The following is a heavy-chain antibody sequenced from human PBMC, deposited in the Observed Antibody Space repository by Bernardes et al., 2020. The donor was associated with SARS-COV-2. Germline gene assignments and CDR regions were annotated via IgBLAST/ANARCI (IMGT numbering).Heavy chain of an antibody. D-gene: IGHD6-19*01. CDR1: GFNFSSYD. J-gene: IGHJ4*02. V-gene: IGHV1-8*01. CDR2: VNPTSGST. Sequence: ASVKVSCKASGFNFSSYDIRWVRQASGQGLEWMGRVNPTSGSTGYAQKFQGRVTMTRDTSISSAYMELTGLTSEDAAVYFCARSIPLSSGWFHLDYWGPGTVVIVSS. CDR3: ARSIPLSSGWFHLDY.